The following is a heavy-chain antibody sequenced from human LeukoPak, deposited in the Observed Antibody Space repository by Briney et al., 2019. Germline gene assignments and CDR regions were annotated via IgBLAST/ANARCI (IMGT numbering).Heavy chain of an antibody. V-gene: IGHV3-11*05. CDR1: GFTFSDNY. Sequence: PGGSLRLSCAASGFTFSDNYMSWIRQAPGKGLEWVSYISSSSTYTNYADSVKGRFTISRDNAKKSLYLQMNSLRAEDTAVYYCGRDEQLVLGYFQHWGQGTLVTVSS. J-gene: IGHJ1*01. CDR3: GRDEQLVLGYFQH. CDR2: ISSSSTYT. D-gene: IGHD6-13*01.